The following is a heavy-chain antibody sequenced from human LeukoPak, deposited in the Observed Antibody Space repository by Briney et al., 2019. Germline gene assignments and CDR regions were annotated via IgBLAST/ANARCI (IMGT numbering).Heavy chain of an antibody. V-gene: IGHV4-4*07. Sequence: PSETLSLTCTVSGGSISSYYWSWIRQPAGKGLRWIGRIYTSGSTNYNPSLKSRVTMSVDTSKNQFSLKLSSVTAADTAVYYCARVIGRDGYRRGHYYFDYWGQGTLVTVSS. D-gene: IGHD5-24*01. J-gene: IGHJ4*02. CDR1: GGSISSYY. CDR3: ARVIGRDGYRRGHYYFDY. CDR2: IYTSGST.